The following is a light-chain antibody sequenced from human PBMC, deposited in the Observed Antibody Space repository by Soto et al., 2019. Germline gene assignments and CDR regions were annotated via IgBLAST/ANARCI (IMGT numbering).Light chain of an antibody. V-gene: IGKV3-15*01. J-gene: IGKJ1*01. CDR2: GAS. Sequence: EIVMTQSPATLSVSPGASATLACRASKSVSSKLAWYQQKPGQAPRLLIYGASTRATGIPARFSGSGSGTEFTLTISSLLSEEFAVYYCQQYNNWPPWTFGQGTKVEIK. CDR3: QQYNNWPPWT. CDR1: KSVSSK.